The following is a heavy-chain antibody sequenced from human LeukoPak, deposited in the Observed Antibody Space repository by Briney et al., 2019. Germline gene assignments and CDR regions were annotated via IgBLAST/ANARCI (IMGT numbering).Heavy chain of an antibody. D-gene: IGHD2-15*01. CDR3: TTMYCSGGSCFFDY. J-gene: IGHJ4*02. V-gene: IGHV3-15*01. CDR2: IKSKTDGGTT. CDR1: GFTFSNAW. Sequence: GGSLRLSCAASGFTFSNAWMSWVRQAPGKGLEWVGRIKSKTDGGTTDYAAPVKGRFTISRDDSKNTLYLQMNSLKTEDTAVYCCTTMYCSGGSCFFDYWGQGTLVTVSS.